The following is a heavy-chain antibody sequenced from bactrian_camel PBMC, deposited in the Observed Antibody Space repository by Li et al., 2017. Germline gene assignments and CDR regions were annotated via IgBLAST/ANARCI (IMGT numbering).Heavy chain of an antibody. V-gene: IGHV3S35*01. CDR1: GFTFRSYA. D-gene: IGHD3*01. Sequence: VQLVESGGGLVQPGGSLRLSCAASGFTFRSYAMRWVRQAPGKGLEWVSFISSGGDSTYYSDSVKGRFTISRDNARNTMYLQLNSLKTEDTAMYHCLHGRSPVRVKSQGTQVTVS. J-gene: IGHJ4*01. CDR2: ISSGGDST.